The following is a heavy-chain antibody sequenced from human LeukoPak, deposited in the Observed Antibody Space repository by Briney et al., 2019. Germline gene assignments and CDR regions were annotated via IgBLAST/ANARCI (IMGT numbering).Heavy chain of an antibody. D-gene: IGHD3-22*01. Sequence: GESLKISCKGSGYSFTSYWIGWVRQMPGKGLEWMGIFYPGDSDTRYSPSFQGQVTISADKSISTAYLQWSSLKASDTAMYYCARLGYYYDSSGYALDYWGQGTLVTVSS. V-gene: IGHV5-51*01. CDR1: GYSFTSYW. CDR3: ARLGYYYDSSGYALDY. CDR2: FYPGDSDT. J-gene: IGHJ4*02.